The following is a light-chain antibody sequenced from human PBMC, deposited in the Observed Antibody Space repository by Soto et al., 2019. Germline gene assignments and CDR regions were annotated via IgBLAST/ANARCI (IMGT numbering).Light chain of an antibody. J-gene: IGLJ2*01. CDR3: QSYDSSLNGVV. CDR2: GNS. CDR1: SSNIGAGYD. Sequence: QSVLTQPPSVSGAPGQRVTISCTGSSSNIGAGYDVQWYQQLPGTAPKLLIYGNSNRPSGVPDRFSGSKSGTSASLAITGLQAEDEADYYCQSYDSSLNGVVFGGGTKLTVL. V-gene: IGLV1-40*01.